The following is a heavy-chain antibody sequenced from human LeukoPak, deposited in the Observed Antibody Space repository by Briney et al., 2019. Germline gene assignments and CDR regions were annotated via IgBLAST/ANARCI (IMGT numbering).Heavy chain of an antibody. J-gene: IGHJ4*02. CDR3: ARGRPGPAGAGTYDF. CDR2: MNPNSGKT. Sequence: ASVKVSCKASGYTFTTSDINWVRQATGQGLEWMGWMNPNSGKTGSAQKFQGRLTMTNNTSTTTAYMEVTGLRFEDTAIYYCARGRPGPAGAGTYDFWGQGTLITVSS. D-gene: IGHD6-13*01. CDR1: GYTFTTSD. V-gene: IGHV1-8*01.